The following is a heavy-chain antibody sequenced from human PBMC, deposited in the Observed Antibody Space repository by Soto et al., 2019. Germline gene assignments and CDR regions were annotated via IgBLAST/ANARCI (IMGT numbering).Heavy chain of an antibody. CDR3: VRGREVDASDI. CDR1: ADSMRNFY. CDR2: MYYSGST. Sequence: SETLSLTCTASADSMRNFYWHWIRQPPGKGLEWIGYMYYSGSTNYNPSLKSRVTMSVDTSKKQFSLKLSSVTAADTAVYYCVRGREVDASDIWGQGTMVTVSS. V-gene: IGHV4-59*01. J-gene: IGHJ3*02. D-gene: IGHD1-26*01.